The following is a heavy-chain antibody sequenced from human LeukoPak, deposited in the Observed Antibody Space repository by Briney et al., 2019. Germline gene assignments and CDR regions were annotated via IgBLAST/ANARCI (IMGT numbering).Heavy chain of an antibody. J-gene: IGHJ3*02. Sequence: KFQGRVTITRDTSASTAYMELSSLRSEDTAVYYCARSWERYAFDIWGRGTMVTVSS. CDR3: ARSWERYAFDI. D-gene: IGHD1-26*01. V-gene: IGHV1-3*01.